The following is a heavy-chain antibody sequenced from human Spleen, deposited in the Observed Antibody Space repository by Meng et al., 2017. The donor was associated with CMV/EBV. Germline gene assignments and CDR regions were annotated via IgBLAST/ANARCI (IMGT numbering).Heavy chain of an antibody. D-gene: IGHD1-1*01. CDR2: IYSGGAT. Sequence: GGSLRLSCAASGFSVSSNYMTWVRQAPGKGLEWVSLIYSGGATHYADSVKGRFTISRDNSKNTLYLQMNSLRAEDTAVYYCARENDHGQWFDPWGQGTLVTVSS. V-gene: IGHV3-53*01. J-gene: IGHJ5*02. CDR3: ARENDHGQWFDP. CDR1: GFSVSSNY.